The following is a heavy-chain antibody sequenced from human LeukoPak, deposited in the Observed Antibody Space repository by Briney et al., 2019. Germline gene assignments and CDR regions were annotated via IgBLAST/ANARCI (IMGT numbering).Heavy chain of an antibody. CDR2: INHSGST. Sequence: PSETLSLTCAVYGGSFSGYYWSWIRQPPGKGLEWIGEINHSGSTNYNPSLKSRVTISVDTSKNQFSLKLSSVTAADTAVYYCASLGIAAAGTRLNYYYYYGMDVWGQGTTVTVSS. CDR1: GGSFSGYY. V-gene: IGHV4-34*01. J-gene: IGHJ6*02. D-gene: IGHD6-13*01. CDR3: ASLGIAAAGTRLNYYYYYGMDV.